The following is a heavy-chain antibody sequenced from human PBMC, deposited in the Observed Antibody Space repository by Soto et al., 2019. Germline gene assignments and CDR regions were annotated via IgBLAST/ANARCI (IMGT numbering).Heavy chain of an antibody. J-gene: IGHJ5*02. CDR3: ARAIGSNWFDP. CDR2: IGTAGDT. V-gene: IGHV3-13*01. CDR1: GFTFSSYD. D-gene: IGHD3-16*02. Sequence: EVQLVESGGGLVQPGGSLRLSCAASGFTFSSYDMHWVRQATGKGLEWVSAIGTAGDTYYPGSVKGRFTISRENAKNSLYLQMNSLRAGVTAVYYCARAIGSNWFDPWGQGTLVTVSS.